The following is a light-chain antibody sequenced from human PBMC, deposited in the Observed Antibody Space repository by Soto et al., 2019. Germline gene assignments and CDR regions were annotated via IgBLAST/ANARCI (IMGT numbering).Light chain of an antibody. CDR1: QSLLHSSGSNS. V-gene: IGKV2-28*01. J-gene: IGKJ1*01. CDR2: LGS. Sequence: DIVMTQSPLSLPVTPGEPASISCRSSQSLLHSSGSNSLDWYLQKTGQSPQLLIYLGSNRASGGNNRFSGGDTGKYFKLKISRGEAEDVEVYYCMKAVQTPATFRQATKVEIK. CDR3: MKAVQTPAT.